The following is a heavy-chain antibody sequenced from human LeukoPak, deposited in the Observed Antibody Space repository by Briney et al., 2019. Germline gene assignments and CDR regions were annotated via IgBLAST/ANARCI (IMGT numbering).Heavy chain of an antibody. D-gene: IGHD6-19*01. Sequence: GASVKVSCKASGYTFTGYYMHWVRQAPGQGLEWMGGIIPIFGTANYAQKFQGRVTITADESTSTAYMELSSLRSEDTAVYYCARKYSSGWPHWYFDLWGRGTLVTVSS. CDR1: GYTFTGYY. CDR3: ARKYSSGWPHWYFDL. V-gene: IGHV1-69*13. J-gene: IGHJ2*01. CDR2: IIPIFGTA.